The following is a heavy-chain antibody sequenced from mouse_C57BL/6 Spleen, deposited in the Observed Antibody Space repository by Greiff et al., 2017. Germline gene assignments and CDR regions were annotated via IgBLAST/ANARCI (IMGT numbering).Heavy chain of an antibody. Sequence: EVKLEESGGGLVKPGGSLKLSCAASGFTFSSYAMSWVRQTPDKRLEWVATISAGGSYTYYPDNVKGRFTISRDNAKNNLYLQRSHLKSEDTDMYYCASVYDYDAMDYWGQGTSVTVAA. CDR3: ASVYDYDAMDY. CDR1: GFTFSSYA. D-gene: IGHD2-3*01. J-gene: IGHJ4*01. CDR2: ISAGGSYT. V-gene: IGHV5-4*03.